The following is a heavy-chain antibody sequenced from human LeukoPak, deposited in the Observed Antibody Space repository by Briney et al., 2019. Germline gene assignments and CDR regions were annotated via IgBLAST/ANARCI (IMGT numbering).Heavy chain of an antibody. CDR2: ISSSGSTI. CDR3: ARDYDILTGYYDYYYYYMDV. J-gene: IGHJ6*03. D-gene: IGHD3-9*01. V-gene: IGHV3-48*03. Sequence: GGSLRLSCAASGFTFSSYEMNWVRQAPGKGLEWVSYISSSGSTIYYADSVKGRFTISRDNAKNSLYLQMNSLRAEDTAVYYCARDYDILTGYYDYYYYYMDVWGKGTTVTISS. CDR1: GFTFSSYE.